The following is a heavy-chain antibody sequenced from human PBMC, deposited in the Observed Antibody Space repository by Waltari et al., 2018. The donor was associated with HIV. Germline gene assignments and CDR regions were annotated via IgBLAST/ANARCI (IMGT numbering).Heavy chain of an antibody. V-gene: IGHV1-2*06. CDR2: INPDSGVT. CDR1: GHKFTTSF. D-gene: IGHD1-26*01. J-gene: IGHJ3*01. Sequence: LVQSASEVRAPGASVTPPCQASGHKFTTSFLYWLRPAPGQGLEWLGRINPDSGVTTYSKTFQNRVTMTRDTSSASTYMELTRLTSADTATYFCARGEDVTLTHLPPGFRLEFWGQGSVVNVSS. CDR3: ARGEDVTLTHLPPGFRLEF.